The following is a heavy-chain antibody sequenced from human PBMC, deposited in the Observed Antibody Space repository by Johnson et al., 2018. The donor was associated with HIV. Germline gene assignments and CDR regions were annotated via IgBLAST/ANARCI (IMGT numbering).Heavy chain of an antibody. CDR3: ARGGDIVLVVYAMGHDAFDI. CDR1: GFTFDDYG. CDR2: INWNGDSR. V-gene: IGHV3-20*04. J-gene: IGHJ3*02. D-gene: IGHD2-8*02. Sequence: MQLVESGGSVVRPGGSLRLSCAASGFTFDDYGMTWVRQAPGKGLEWVSGINWNGDSRGYVDSVKGRFTISRDNAKNSLYLQMNSLRAEDTALYYCARGGDIVLVVYAMGHDAFDIWGQGTMVTVSS.